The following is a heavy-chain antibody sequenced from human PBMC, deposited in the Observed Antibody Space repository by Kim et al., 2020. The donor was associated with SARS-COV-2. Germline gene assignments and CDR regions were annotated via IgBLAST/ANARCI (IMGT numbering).Heavy chain of an antibody. J-gene: IGHJ6*02. V-gene: IGHV3-64*01. CDR1: GFTFSSYA. CDR2: ISSNGGST. CDR3: ARDSAITIFGVVIINYYYGMDV. D-gene: IGHD3-3*01. Sequence: GGSLRLSCAASGFTFSSYAMHWVRQAPGKGLEYVSAISSNGGSTYYANSVKGRFTISRDNSKNTPYLQMGSLRAEDMAVYYCARDSAITIFGVVIINYYYGMDVWGQGTTVTVSS.